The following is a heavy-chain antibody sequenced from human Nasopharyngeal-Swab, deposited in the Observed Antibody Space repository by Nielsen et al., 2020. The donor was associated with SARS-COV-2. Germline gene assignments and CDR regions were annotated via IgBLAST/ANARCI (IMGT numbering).Heavy chain of an antibody. CDR2: IYYSGST. CDR3: ARDQVYCSGGSCYPYNWFDP. CDR1: GGSISSYY. V-gene: IGHV4-59*01. J-gene: IGHJ5*02. D-gene: IGHD2-15*01. Sequence: GSLRLSCTVSGGSISSYYWSWIRQPPGEGLEWIGYIYYSGSTNYNPSLKSRVTISVDTSKNQFSLKLSSVTAADTAVYYCARDQVYCSGGSCYPYNWFDPWGQGTLVTVSS.